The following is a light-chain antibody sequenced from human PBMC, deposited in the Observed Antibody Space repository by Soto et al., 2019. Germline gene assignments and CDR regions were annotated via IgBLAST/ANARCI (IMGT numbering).Light chain of an antibody. V-gene: IGKV1-5*03. CDR1: QSISSW. CDR2: KAS. Sequence: DIQITQTPSTLSASVGDRVTITCRASQSISSWLAWYQQRPGKAPKVLIYKASSLESGAPSRFSGSGSGTEFTLTISSLQPDDFATYYCQQYNSYLYTFGQGTKLEIK. J-gene: IGKJ2*01. CDR3: QQYNSYLYT.